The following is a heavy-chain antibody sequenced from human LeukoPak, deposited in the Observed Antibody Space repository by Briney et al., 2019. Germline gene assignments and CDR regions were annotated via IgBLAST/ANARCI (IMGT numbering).Heavy chain of an antibody. CDR1: GFTSSSYA. D-gene: IGHD3-10*01. CDR2: ISGSGGST. CDR3: AKSGGLSGSGRLGMDV. Sequence: GGSLRLSCAASGFTSSSYAMSWVRQAPGKGLEWVSAISGSGGSTYYADSVKGRFTISRDNSINTLYLQMSILRAEDAAVYYCAKSGGLSGSGRLGMDVWGQGTTVTVSS. J-gene: IGHJ6*02. V-gene: IGHV3-23*01.